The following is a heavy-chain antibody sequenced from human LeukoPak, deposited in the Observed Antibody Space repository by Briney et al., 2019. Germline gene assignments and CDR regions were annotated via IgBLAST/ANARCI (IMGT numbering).Heavy chain of an antibody. V-gene: IGHV4-38-2*02. J-gene: IGHJ3*02. CDR2: IYLSGST. CDR3: ARVLIVGATWALDAFDI. CDR1: GYSISSGYY. Sequence: SETLSLTCTVSGYSISSGYYWGWIRQPPGKGLEWIGNIYLSGSTYYNPSLKSQVTISLDTSKNQFSLKLSSVTAADTAVYYCARVLIVGATWALDAFDIWGQGTMVTVSS. D-gene: IGHD1-26*01.